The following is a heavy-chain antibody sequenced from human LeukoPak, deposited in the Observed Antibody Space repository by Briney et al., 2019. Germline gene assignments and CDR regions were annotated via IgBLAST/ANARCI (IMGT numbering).Heavy chain of an antibody. V-gene: IGHV3-33*01. CDR1: GFTFNYYG. D-gene: IGHD6-13*01. Sequence: GRSLRLSCAASGFTFNYYGMHWVRQAPGKGLEWVAVIWYDGSNKYYADSLKGRFTISRDNARNTLYLQLNSLRAEDTAVYYCARDQGGIAAAGTIGYCDYWGQGTLVTVSS. CDR3: ARDQGGIAAAGTIGYCDY. J-gene: IGHJ4*02. CDR2: IWYDGSNK.